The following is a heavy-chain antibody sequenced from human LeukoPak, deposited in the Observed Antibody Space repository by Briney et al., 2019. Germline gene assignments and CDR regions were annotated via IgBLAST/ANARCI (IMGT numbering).Heavy chain of an antibody. V-gene: IGHV1-69*08. Sequence: ASVKVSCKTSGGTFLSHTFSWVRQAPGQGLEWMGKITPVIDTANYAQTFQGRVSIYADKSTTTVYMDLSGLRPDDTAVYYCARVNLRGSNYNWFDPWGQGTWVTVSS. CDR3: ARVNLRGSNYNWFDP. CDR1: GGTFLSHT. J-gene: IGHJ5*02. D-gene: IGHD3-10*01. CDR2: ITPVIDTA.